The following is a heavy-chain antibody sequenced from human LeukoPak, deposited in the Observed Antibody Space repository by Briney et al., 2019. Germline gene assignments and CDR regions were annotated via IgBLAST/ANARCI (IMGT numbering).Heavy chain of an antibody. CDR3: ARDMPPYDSSGRDAFDI. J-gene: IGHJ3*02. V-gene: IGHV4-31*03. Sequence: PSQTLSLTCTVSGGSISRGGYYWSWIRQHPGKGLEWIGYIYYSGSTYYNPSLKSRVTISVDTSKNQFSLKLSSVTAADTAVYYCARDMPPYDSSGRDAFDIWGQGTMVTVSS. CDR2: IYYSGST. D-gene: IGHD3-22*01. CDR1: GGSISRGGYY.